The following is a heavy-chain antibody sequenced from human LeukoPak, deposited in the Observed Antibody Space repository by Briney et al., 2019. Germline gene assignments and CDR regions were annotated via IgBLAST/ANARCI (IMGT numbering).Heavy chain of an antibody. Sequence: SETLSLTCSVFGGSMNINDYYWTWIRQPPGKGVEWIGYIYHSGRTSYNPSLKSRVTISVDTSKNQFSLKLSSVTAADTAVYYCARMVKYYDSGNYYNFYYFDFWGQGTLVTVSS. CDR3: ARMVKYYDSGNYYNFYYFDF. V-gene: IGHV4-61*08. D-gene: IGHD3-10*01. CDR2: IYHSGRT. J-gene: IGHJ4*02. CDR1: GGSMNINDYY.